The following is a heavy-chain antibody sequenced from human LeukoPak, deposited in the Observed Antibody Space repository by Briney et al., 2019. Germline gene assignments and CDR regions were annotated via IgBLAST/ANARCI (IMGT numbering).Heavy chain of an antibody. D-gene: IGHD5/OR15-5a*01. Sequence: SETLSLTCTVSGDSLSRSGTYWGWIRQPPGRGLEWIGKIYYSGITAYNPSLQSRVTVSVDTSENQFSLRLDSVTAADTAIYYCARYTVSTMEDFWGQGTLVTVSS. CDR1: GDSLSRSGTY. CDR3: ARYTVSTMEDF. CDR2: IYYSGIT. J-gene: IGHJ4*02. V-gene: IGHV4-39*01.